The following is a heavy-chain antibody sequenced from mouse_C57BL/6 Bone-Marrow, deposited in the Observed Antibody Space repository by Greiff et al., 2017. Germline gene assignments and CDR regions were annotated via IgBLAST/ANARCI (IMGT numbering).Heavy chain of an antibody. CDR3: ARRNDYSWFAY. V-gene: IGHV1-78*01. CDR2: IYPRDGST. D-gene: IGHD2-4*01. Sequence: QVQLQQSDAELVKPGASVKISCKVSGYTFTDHTIHWMKQRPEQGLEWIGYIYPRDGSTTYNEKFKGKATLTADKSSSPAYMQRNSLTSEDSAVYFCARRNDYSWFAYWGQGTLVTVSA. CDR1: GYTFTDHT. J-gene: IGHJ3*01.